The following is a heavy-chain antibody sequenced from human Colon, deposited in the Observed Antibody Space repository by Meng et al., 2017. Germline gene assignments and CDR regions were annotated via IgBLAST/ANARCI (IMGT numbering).Heavy chain of an antibody. V-gene: IGHV3-33*01. D-gene: IGHD4-17*01. CDR2: IWYDGSNK. CDR1: GFTFSSYG. CDR3: ARGPTVNDLDY. J-gene: IGHJ4*02. Sequence: GESLKISCAASGFTFSSYGMHWVHQAPGKGLEWVAVIWYDGSNKYYADSVKGRFTISRDNSKNTLYLQMNSLRAEDTAVYYCARGPTVNDLDYWGQGTLVTVSS.